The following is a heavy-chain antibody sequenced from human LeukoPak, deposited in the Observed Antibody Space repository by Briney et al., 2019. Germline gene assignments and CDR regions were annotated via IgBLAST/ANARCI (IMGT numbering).Heavy chain of an antibody. V-gene: IGHV4-59*01. J-gene: IGHJ4*02. CDR3: ARAVWYDSSGYHFDY. Sequence: SETLSLTCTVSGGSISSYYWSWIRQPPGKGLEWIGYIYYSGSTNYNPSLKSRVTISVDTSKNQFSLKLSSVTAADTAVYYCARAVWYDSSGYHFDYWGQGTLVTVSS. CDR2: IYYSGST. D-gene: IGHD3-22*01. CDR1: GGSISSYY.